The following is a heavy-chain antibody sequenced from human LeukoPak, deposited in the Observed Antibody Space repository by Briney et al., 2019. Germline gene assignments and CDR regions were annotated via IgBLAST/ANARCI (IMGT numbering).Heavy chain of an antibody. J-gene: IGHJ3*02. CDR1: GYSISSGYY. D-gene: IGHD1-26*01. CDR2: IYHSGST. Sequence: PSGTLSLTCTVSGYSISSGYYWGWIRQPPGKGLEWIGSIYHSGSTYYNPSLKSRVTISVDTSKNQFSLKLSSVTAADTAVYYCARKYGGSYPLGGDAFDICGQGTMVTVSS. V-gene: IGHV4-38-2*02. CDR3: ARKYGGSYPLGGDAFDI.